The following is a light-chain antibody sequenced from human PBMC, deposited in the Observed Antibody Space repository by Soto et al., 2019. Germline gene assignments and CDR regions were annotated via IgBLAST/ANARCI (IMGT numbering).Light chain of an antibody. J-gene: IGKJ3*01. V-gene: IGKV1-27*01. CDR1: QGISSS. Sequence: DIQMTQSPSSLSTSIGDRVTINCRASQGISSSLAWYQQKPGKAPSLLIYDASTLQSGVPSRFSGSGSGTDFTLTISSLQPEDVATYYCQKYKSAPYTFGPGTKVDIK. CDR3: QKYKSAPYT. CDR2: DAS.